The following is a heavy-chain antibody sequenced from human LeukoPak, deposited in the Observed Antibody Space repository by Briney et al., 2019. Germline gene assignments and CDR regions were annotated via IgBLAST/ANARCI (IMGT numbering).Heavy chain of an antibody. CDR1: GFTVSSYY. CDR3: ARARDNADFDI. V-gene: IGHV3-66*01. J-gene: IGHJ3*02. CDR2: FYSGGTT. D-gene: IGHD6-6*01. Sequence: GGSLRLSCAASGFTVSSYYMTWVRQAPGRGLEWVSVFYSGGTTYYADSVKGRFTISRDNSKNTLYLQMNSLRAEDTAVYYCARARDNADFDIWGQGTMVIVSS.